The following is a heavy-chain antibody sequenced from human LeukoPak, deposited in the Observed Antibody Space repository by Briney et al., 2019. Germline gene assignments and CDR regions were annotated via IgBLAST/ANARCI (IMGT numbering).Heavy chain of an antibody. D-gene: IGHD6-25*01. CDR3: ASGKPGIAAH. J-gene: IGHJ4*02. CDR2: ISYDGSNK. V-gene: IGHV3-30*03. Sequence: GRSLRLSCAASGFTFSSYGMHWVRQAPGKGLEWVAVISYDGSNKYYADSVKGRFTISRDNAKNSLYLQMNSLRAEDTAVYYCASGKPGIAAHWGQGTLVTVSS. CDR1: GFTFSSYG.